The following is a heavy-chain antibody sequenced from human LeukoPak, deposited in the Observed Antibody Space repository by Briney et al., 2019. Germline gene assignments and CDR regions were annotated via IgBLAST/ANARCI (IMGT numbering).Heavy chain of an antibody. CDR3: ARIIAVAGTGGGFDY. Sequence: GESLKISCKGSGYSFTSYWIGWVRQMPGKGLEWMGIIYPGDSDTRYSPSFQGQVTISADKSISTAYLQWSSLKASETAMYYCARIIAVAGTGGGFDYWGQGTLVTVSS. V-gene: IGHV5-51*01. D-gene: IGHD6-19*01. CDR1: GYSFTSYW. J-gene: IGHJ4*02. CDR2: IYPGDSDT.